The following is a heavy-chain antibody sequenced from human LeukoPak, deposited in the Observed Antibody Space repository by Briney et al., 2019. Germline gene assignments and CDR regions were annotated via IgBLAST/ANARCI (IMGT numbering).Heavy chain of an antibody. Sequence: SETLSLTCAVYGGSFSGYYWSWIRQPPGKGLEWIGSIYYSGSTYYNPSLKSRVTISVDTSKNQFSLKLSSVTAADTAVYYCARDRAVAGPYYYYYYMDVWGKGTTVTISS. V-gene: IGHV4-34*01. CDR3: ARDRAVAGPYYYYYYMDV. J-gene: IGHJ6*03. D-gene: IGHD6-19*01. CDR1: GGSFSGYY. CDR2: IYYSGST.